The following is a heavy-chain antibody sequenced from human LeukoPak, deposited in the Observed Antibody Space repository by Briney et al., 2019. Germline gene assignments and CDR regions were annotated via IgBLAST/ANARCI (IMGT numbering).Heavy chain of an antibody. Sequence: SETLSLTCAVYGGSFSGYYWSWIRQPPGKGLEWIGEINHSGSTNYNPSLKSRVTISVDTSKNQFSLKLSSVTAADTAVYYCAREDNRCFDYWGQGTLVTVSS. CDR1: GGSFSGYY. J-gene: IGHJ4*02. CDR2: INHSGST. CDR3: AREDNRCFDY. V-gene: IGHV4-34*01. D-gene: IGHD1-14*01.